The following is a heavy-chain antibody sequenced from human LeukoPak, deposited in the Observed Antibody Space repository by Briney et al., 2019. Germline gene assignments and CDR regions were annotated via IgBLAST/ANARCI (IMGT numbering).Heavy chain of an antibody. Sequence: KPSETLSLTCAVYGGSFSGYYWSWIRQPPGKGLEWIGEIKHSGSTNYNPSLKRRVTISVDTSKNQFSLKLSSVTAADTAVYYCARGVIVVVPAARVHNWFDPWGQGTLVTVSS. CDR1: GGSFSGYY. J-gene: IGHJ5*02. CDR3: ARGVIVVVPAARVHNWFDP. CDR2: IKHSGST. V-gene: IGHV4-34*01. D-gene: IGHD2-2*01.